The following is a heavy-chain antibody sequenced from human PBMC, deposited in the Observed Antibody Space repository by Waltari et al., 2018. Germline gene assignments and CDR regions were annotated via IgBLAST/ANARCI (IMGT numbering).Heavy chain of an antibody. J-gene: IGHJ6*03. Sequence: QVQLQESGPGLVKPSQTLSLTCTVSGGSISSGSYYWSWIRQPAGQGLEWIGRIYTSGSTNYNPSLKSRVTISVDTSKNQFSLKLSSVTAADTAVYYCARASYYDFWSGYYPYYYYYYMDVWGKGTTVTVSS. V-gene: IGHV4-61*02. CDR2: IYTSGST. D-gene: IGHD3-3*01. CDR3: ARASYYDFWSGYYPYYYYYYMDV. CDR1: GGSISSGSYY.